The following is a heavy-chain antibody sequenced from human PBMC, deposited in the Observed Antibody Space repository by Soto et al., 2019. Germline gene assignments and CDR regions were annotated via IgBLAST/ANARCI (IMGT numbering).Heavy chain of an antibody. J-gene: IGHJ4*02. CDR2: INAGNGNT. Sequence: QVQLVQSGAEVKKPGASVKVSCKASGYTFTSYAMHWVRQAPGQRLEWMGWINAGNGNTKYSQKFQGRVTITRDTSASTAYMELSSLRSEDTAVYYCARDTALPYYYGSGSYASLDYWGQGTLVTVSS. D-gene: IGHD3-10*01. CDR3: ARDTALPYYYGSGSYASLDY. CDR1: GYTFTSYA. V-gene: IGHV1-3*01.